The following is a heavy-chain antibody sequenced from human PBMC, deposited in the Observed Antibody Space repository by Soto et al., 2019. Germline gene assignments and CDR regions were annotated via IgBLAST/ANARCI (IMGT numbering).Heavy chain of an antibody. D-gene: IGHD6-13*01. J-gene: IGHJ5*02. CDR3: ARAPPPYSSSWYPLFDP. CDR2: TYYRSKWYN. Sequence: SQTLSLTCAISGDSVSSNSAAWNWIRQSPSRGLEWLGRTYYRSKWYNDYAVSVKSRITINPDTSKNQFSLQLNSVTPEDTAVYYCARAPPPYSSSWYPLFDPWGQGTLVTVSS. V-gene: IGHV6-1*01. CDR1: GDSVSSNSAA.